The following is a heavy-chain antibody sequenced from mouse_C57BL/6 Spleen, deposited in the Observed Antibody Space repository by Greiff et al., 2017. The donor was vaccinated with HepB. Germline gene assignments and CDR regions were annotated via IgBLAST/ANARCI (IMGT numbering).Heavy chain of an antibody. CDR3: AREVDGSFDY. CDR1: GYAFSSSW. J-gene: IGHJ2*01. V-gene: IGHV1-82*01. Sequence: QVQLKQSGPELVKPGASVKISCKASGYAFSSSWMNWVKQRPGKGLEWIGRIYPGDGDTNYNGKFKGKATLTADKSSSTAYMQLSSLTSEDSAVYFCAREVDGSFDYWGQGTTLTVSS. CDR2: IYPGDGDT.